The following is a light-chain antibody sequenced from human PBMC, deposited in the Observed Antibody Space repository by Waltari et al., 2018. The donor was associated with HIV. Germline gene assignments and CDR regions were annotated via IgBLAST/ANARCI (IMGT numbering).Light chain of an antibody. CDR3: QAWNSSTAT. Sequence: SYELTQPPSVSVSPGQTASITCPGDKLGDKYACWYQQKPGQSPVLVIYQDSKPPAGIPERFSGSNSGNTATLTISGTQAMDEADYYCQAWNSSTATFGGRTKLTVL. CDR1: KLGDKY. CDR2: QDS. J-gene: IGLJ3*02. V-gene: IGLV3-1*01.